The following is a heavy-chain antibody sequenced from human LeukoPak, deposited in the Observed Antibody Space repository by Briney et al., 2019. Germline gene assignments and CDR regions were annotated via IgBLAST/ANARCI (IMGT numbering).Heavy chain of an antibody. V-gene: IGHV3-33*01. D-gene: IGHD6-13*01. Sequence: PGGSLRLSCAASGFTFSSYGMHWVRQAPGKGLEWVAVICYDGSTKYYADSVKGRFSISRDNSKNTLYLQMNSLRAEDTAVYYCARDGFLYSSSWYLAFDIWGQGTMVTVSS. J-gene: IGHJ3*02. CDR3: ARDGFLYSSSWYLAFDI. CDR1: GFTFSSYG. CDR2: ICYDGSTK.